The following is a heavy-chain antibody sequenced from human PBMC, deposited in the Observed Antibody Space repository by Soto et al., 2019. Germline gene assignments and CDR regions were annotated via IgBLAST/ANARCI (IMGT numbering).Heavy chain of an antibody. J-gene: IGHJ4*02. V-gene: IGHV3-30*18. D-gene: IGHD2-2*02. CDR2: ISYAGTNK. Sequence: QVHLVESGGGVVQPGRSLRLSCAASGFTFSNYGMHWVRQAPDKGLEWVAHISYAGTNKFYAHSVKGRFTISRDNSKDTIDLQKNSLRAEDSAVYYCANNYTYFEDWGQGTQVTVSS. CDR3: ANNYTYFED. CDR1: GFTFSNYG.